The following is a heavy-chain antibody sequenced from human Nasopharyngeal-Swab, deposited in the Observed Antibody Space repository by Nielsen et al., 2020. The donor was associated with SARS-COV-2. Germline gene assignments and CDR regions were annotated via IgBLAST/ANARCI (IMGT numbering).Heavy chain of an antibody. D-gene: IGHD6-6*01. CDR3: ARGRVSYSSSSALAY. CDR1: GYIFKSYV. CDR2: INPYNGNT. V-gene: IGHV1-18*04. Sequence: ASGKVSCKVSGYIFKSYVIHWVRQAPGQGLEWMGWINPYNGNTDSGQQHQDRVTMTTDTSTGTAYMELGSLRSDDTAIYYCARGRVSYSSSSALAYWGQGTLVSVSS. J-gene: IGHJ4*02.